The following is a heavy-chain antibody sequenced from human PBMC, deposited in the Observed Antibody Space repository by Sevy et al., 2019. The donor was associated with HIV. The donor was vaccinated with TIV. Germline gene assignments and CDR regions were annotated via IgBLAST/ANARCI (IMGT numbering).Heavy chain of an antibody. CDR2: IWNDRSNK. CDR1: GFTFSSYG. D-gene: IGHD3-22*01. J-gene: IGHJ3*02. CDR3: ASLPNNYYDSSGSSGDDAFDI. V-gene: IGHV3-33*01. Sequence: GGSLRLSCAASGFTFSSYGMHWVRQAPGKGLEWVAVIWNDRSNKHYADSVKGRFTIYRDNSKNTLYLQMNSLRAEDTAVYYCASLPNNYYDSSGSSGDDAFDIWGQGTMVTVSS.